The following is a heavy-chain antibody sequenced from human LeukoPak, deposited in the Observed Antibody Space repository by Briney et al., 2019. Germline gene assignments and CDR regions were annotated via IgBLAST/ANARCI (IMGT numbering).Heavy chain of an antibody. J-gene: IGHJ3*02. CDR3: ARDLPADVDTPAFDI. Sequence: PSETLSLTCTVSGGSISSYYWSWIRQPPGKGLEWIGYIYYSGSTNYNPSLKSRVTISVDTSKNQFSLKLSSVTAADTAVYYCARDLPADVDTPAFDIWGQGTMVTVSS. CDR2: IYYSGST. V-gene: IGHV4-59*01. D-gene: IGHD5-18*01. CDR1: GGSISSYY.